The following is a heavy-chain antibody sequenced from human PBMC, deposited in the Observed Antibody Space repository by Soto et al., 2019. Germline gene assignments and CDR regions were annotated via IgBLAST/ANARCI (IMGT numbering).Heavy chain of an antibody. CDR1: GAFISGYY. Sequence: SETLSLTCTVSGAFISGYYWSWSRRPGGKGLEWIGRIYTSGSTKYSPSLKSRATMSVDTSKKQFSLKLNSVTAADTAVYYCARESTVAGTDNWFDSWGQGTLVTVSS. CDR3: ARESTVAGTDNWFDS. D-gene: IGHD6-13*01. CDR2: IYTSGST. V-gene: IGHV4-4*07. J-gene: IGHJ5*01.